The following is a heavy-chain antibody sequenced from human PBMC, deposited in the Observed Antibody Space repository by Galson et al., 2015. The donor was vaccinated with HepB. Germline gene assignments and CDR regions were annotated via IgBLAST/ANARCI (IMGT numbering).Heavy chain of an antibody. D-gene: IGHD6-19*01. J-gene: IGHJ4*02. Sequence: SLRLSCAASGFTFSSYGMHWVRQAPGKGLEWVAVISYDGSNKYYADSVKGRFTISRDNSKNTLYLQMNSLRAEDTAVYYCAKGRSSGWYGAIDYWGQGTLVTVSS. CDR2: ISYDGSNK. CDR1: GFTFSSYG. CDR3: AKGRSSGWYGAIDY. V-gene: IGHV3-30*18.